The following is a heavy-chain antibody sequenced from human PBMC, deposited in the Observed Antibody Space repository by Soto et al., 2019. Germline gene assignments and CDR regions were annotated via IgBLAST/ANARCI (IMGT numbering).Heavy chain of an antibody. CDR3: ARVISSGWYAAEYFQH. J-gene: IGHJ1*01. D-gene: IGHD6-19*01. CDR1: GFTFSSYS. V-gene: IGHV3-21*01. Sequence: GGSLRLSCAASGFTFSSYSMNCVRQAPGKGLEWVSSISSSSSYIYYADSVKCRFTISRDNAKNSLYLQMNSLRAEDTAVYYCARVISSGWYAAEYFQHWGQGTLVTVSS. CDR2: ISSSSSYI.